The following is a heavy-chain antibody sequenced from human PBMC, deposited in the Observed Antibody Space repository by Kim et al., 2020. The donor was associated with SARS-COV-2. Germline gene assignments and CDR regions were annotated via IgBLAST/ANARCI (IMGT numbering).Heavy chain of an antibody. J-gene: IGHJ2*01. Sequence: GGSLRPSCAASGFTFSSYAMSWVRQAPGKGLEWVSAISGSGGSTYYADSVKGRFTISRDNSKNTLYLQMNSLRAEDTAVYYCAKALRPSYYDSSGYYSWYFDLWGRGTLVTVSS. D-gene: IGHD3-22*01. CDR1: GFTFSSYA. CDR3: AKALRPSYYDSSGYYSWYFDL. CDR2: ISGSGGST. V-gene: IGHV3-23*01.